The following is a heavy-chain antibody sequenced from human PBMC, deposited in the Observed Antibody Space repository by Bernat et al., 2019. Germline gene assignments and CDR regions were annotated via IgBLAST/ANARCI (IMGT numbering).Heavy chain of an antibody. D-gene: IGHD4-23*01. CDR2: VYYSGST. Sequence: QVQLQESGPGLVKPSETLSLTCTVSGGSISNYYWTWIRQPPGKGLEWIGYVYYSGSTNYNPSLKSRVTISVDTSKNQFSLKLSSVTAADTAVYYCARGGDYGGNSGMDVWGQGTTVTVSS. CDR1: GGSISNYY. J-gene: IGHJ6*02. CDR3: ARGGDYGGNSGMDV. V-gene: IGHV4-59*01.